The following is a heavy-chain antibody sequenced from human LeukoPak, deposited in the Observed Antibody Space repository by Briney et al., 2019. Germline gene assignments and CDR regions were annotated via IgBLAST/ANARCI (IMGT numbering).Heavy chain of an antibody. Sequence: GGSLRLSCAASGFTFSSYWMSWVRQAPGKGLEWVANIKQDGSEKYYVDSVKGRFTISRDNAKNSLYLQMNSLRAEDTAVYYCARGEVATIGYYYYYMDVWGKGTTVTISS. D-gene: IGHD5-12*01. CDR1: GFTFSSYW. V-gene: IGHV3-7*01. CDR2: IKQDGSEK. CDR3: ARGEVATIGYYYYYMDV. J-gene: IGHJ6*03.